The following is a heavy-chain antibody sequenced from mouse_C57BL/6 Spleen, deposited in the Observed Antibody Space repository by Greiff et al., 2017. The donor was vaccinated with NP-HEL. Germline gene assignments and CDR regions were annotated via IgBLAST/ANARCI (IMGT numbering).Heavy chain of an antibody. D-gene: IGHD2-4*01. CDR2: INPNNGGT. J-gene: IGHJ3*01. CDR3: ASYDYDFVAY. Sequence: VQLQQSGPELVKPGASVKISCKASGYTFTDYYMNWVKQSHGKSLEWIGDINPNNGGTSYNQKFKGKATLTVDKSSSTAYMELRSLTSEDSAVYYCASYDYDFVAYWGQGTLVTVSA. V-gene: IGHV1-26*01. CDR1: GYTFTDYY.